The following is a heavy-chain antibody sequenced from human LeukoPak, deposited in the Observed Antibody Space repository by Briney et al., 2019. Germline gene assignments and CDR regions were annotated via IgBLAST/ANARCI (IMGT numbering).Heavy chain of an antibody. Sequence: PGGSLTLSCAASGFTFSSYWMSWVRQAPGKGLEWVANINQDGSEKYYVDSVKGRFTISRDNAKNSLYLQMNSLRAEDTAVYYCAKTLYDSSGYYSGYYFDYWGQGTLVTVSS. D-gene: IGHD3-22*01. CDR3: AKTLYDSSGYYSGYYFDY. V-gene: IGHV3-7*01. CDR2: INQDGSEK. CDR1: GFTFSSYW. J-gene: IGHJ4*02.